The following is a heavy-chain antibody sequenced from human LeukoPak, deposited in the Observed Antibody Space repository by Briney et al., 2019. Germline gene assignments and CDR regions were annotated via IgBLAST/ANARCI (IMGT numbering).Heavy chain of an antibody. Sequence: PGGSLRLSCAASGFTFSSFGMHWVRQAPGKGLEWVAFIRSDGTNKYYADSVKGRFTISRDNSKNTLYLQMNSLRAEDTAVYYCAGGRQQLGFDYWGQGTLVTVSS. J-gene: IGHJ4*02. CDR1: GFTFSSFG. D-gene: IGHD6-13*01. CDR3: AGGRQQLGFDY. V-gene: IGHV3-30*02. CDR2: IRSDGTNK.